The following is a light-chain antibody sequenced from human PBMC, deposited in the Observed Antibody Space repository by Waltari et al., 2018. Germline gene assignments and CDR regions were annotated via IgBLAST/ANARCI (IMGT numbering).Light chain of an antibody. CDR1: NIGSKS. CDR3: QVWDSISDHYV. CDR2: EEN. J-gene: IGLJ1*01. Sequence: SYVLTQSPSVSVAPGQTARITCGGNNIGSKSVHWYQQKPGQAPVLVVYEENDRPPGIPGRFSGFNAGKTVTLTISRVEAGDEADYYCQVWDSISDHYVFGSGTKVTVL. V-gene: IGLV3-21*02.